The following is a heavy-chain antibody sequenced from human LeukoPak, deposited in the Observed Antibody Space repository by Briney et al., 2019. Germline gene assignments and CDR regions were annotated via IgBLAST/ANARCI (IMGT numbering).Heavy chain of an antibody. CDR3: ARSNFSSSWDL. J-gene: IGHJ4*02. Sequence: TSETLSLTCTVSGGSITNYYWSWIRHSSGKGLEWIGYMYYTGSAYYSPSLKSRVTISVDTSKNQFSLILTSVTAADTAMYYCARSNFSSSWDLWGQGTLVTVYS. CDR2: MYYTGSA. D-gene: IGHD6-13*01. CDR1: GGSITNYY. V-gene: IGHV4-59*08.